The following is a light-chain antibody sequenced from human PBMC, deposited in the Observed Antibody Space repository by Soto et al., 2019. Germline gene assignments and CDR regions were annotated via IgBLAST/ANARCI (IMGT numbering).Light chain of an antibody. V-gene: IGLV1-44*01. Sequence: QSVLTQPPSASGTPGQRATISCSGSSSNIGSNTVNWYQQLPGTAPKLLMYSYNQRPSGVPDRFSGSKSDTSASLAISGLQSEDEADYYCAAWDDSLNGHVFGTGTKLTVL. CDR2: SYN. CDR3: AAWDDSLNGHV. J-gene: IGLJ1*01. CDR1: SSNIGSNT.